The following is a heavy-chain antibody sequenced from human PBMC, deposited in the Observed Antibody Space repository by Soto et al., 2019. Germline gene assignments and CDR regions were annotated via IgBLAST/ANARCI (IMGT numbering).Heavy chain of an antibody. CDR3: AREPGQSNAFDI. CDR2: IHAGNGNT. J-gene: IGHJ3*02. Sequence: ASVKVSCTASGYTFTSYAMHWVRQAPGQRLEWMGWIHAGNGNTKYSQKFQGRVTITRDTSASTVYMELSSLRSEDTAVYDGAREPGQSNAFDIWGQRTMVT. CDR1: GYTFTSYA. V-gene: IGHV1-3*01.